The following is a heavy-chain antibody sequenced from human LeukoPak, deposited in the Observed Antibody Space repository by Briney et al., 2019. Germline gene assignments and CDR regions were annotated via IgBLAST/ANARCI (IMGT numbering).Heavy chain of an antibody. V-gene: IGHV3-23*01. CDR3: AKDLYTSRYACCFDY. Sequence: GGSLRLSCVASGFTFSNYAMNWVRQAPGKGLEWVSGVSGGGSNTYYADSVKGRFTISRDNSKNMLYLQMNSLRAEDTAVYYCAKDLYTSRYACCFDYWGQGTLVTVSS. CDR2: VSGGGSNT. CDR1: GFTFSNYA. J-gene: IGHJ4*02. D-gene: IGHD6-13*01.